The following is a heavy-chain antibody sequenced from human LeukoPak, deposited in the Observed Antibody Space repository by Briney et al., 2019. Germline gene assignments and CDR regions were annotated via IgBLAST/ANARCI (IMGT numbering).Heavy chain of an antibody. CDR3: ARAGYYYYYMDV. V-gene: IGHV4-4*07. CDR2: IHSSGTT. Sequence: SETLSLTCTVSGGSISSYYWSWIRQPAGKGLEWIGRIHSSGTTNYNPSLKSRVTMSLETSKDQFSLKLTSVTAADTAVYYCARAGYYYYYMDVWGKGTTVTVSS. J-gene: IGHJ6*03. CDR1: GGSISSYY.